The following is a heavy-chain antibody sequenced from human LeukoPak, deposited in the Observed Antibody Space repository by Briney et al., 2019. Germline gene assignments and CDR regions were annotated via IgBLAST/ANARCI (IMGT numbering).Heavy chain of an antibody. CDR1: GYSISTGRY. V-gene: IGHV4-38-2*01. D-gene: IGHD2-2*01. J-gene: IGHJ4*02. CDR2: IYQSGST. Sequence: SETLSLTCAVSGYSISTGRYWGWIRQPPGKGLEWIGSIYQSGSTYYNPSLKSRVTISVDTSKNQSSLNLRSVTAADTAVYYCAGSLSTAGIDYWGQGTLVTVSS. CDR3: AGSLSTAGIDY.